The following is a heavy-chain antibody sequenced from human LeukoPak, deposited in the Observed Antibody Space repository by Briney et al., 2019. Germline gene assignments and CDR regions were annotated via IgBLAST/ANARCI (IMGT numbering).Heavy chain of an antibody. CDR3: ATMAVAGTWAFDF. Sequence: GGSLRLSCAASGFTFSTYSMNWVRQAPGKGLEWVSYISTSSTTIYCADSVKGRFTISRDNAKNSLYLQMNSLRAEDTAVYYCATMAVAGTWAFDFWGQGTMVTVSS. V-gene: IGHV3-48*01. CDR2: ISTSSTTI. J-gene: IGHJ3*01. D-gene: IGHD6-19*01. CDR1: GFTFSTYS.